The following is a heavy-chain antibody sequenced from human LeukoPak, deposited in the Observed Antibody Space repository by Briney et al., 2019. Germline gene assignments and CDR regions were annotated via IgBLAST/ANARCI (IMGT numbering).Heavy chain of an antibody. CDR3: ARSPRWLYFDY. Sequence: KPSETLSVTCTVSGGSISSYYWSWVRQPPGKGLEWIGDFYNSGNTNYNPSLKSRVTMSVDTSQNRFSLKLSSVTAADTAVYYCARSPRWLYFDYWGQGTLVTVSS. D-gene: IGHD5-12*01. J-gene: IGHJ4*02. CDR1: GGSISSYY. CDR2: FYNSGNT. V-gene: IGHV4-59*01.